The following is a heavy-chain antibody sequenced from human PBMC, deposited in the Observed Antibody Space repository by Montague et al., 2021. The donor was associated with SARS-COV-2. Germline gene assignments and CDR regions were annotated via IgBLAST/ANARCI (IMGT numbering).Heavy chain of an antibody. CDR3: ARGRQHFNMIVVVMTGGEYYLDD. J-gene: IGHJ4*01. V-gene: IGHV4-34*01. Sequence: SETLSLTCAVYGGSFSDYYWSWIRQPPGKGLEWIGEINHRGTSNYNPSLKSRVSISVDTSKNQFSLYLGSVTAADTAVYYCARGRQHFNMIVVVMTGGEYYLDDGGKGTLVTVSS. D-gene: IGHD3-22*01. CDR2: INHRGTS. CDR1: GGSFSDYY.